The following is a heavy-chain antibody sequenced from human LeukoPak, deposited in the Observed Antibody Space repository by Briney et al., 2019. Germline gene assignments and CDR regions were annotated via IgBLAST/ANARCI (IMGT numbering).Heavy chain of an antibody. Sequence: ASVKVSCKASGGTFSSYAISWVRQAPGQGVEWMGRIIPILGIANYAQKFQGRVTITADKSTSTAYMELSSLRSEDTAVYYCARDRGGNAPFDYWGQGTLVTVSS. D-gene: IGHD2-15*01. CDR3: ARDRGGNAPFDY. CDR2: IIPILGIA. CDR1: GGTFSSYA. V-gene: IGHV1-69*04. J-gene: IGHJ4*02.